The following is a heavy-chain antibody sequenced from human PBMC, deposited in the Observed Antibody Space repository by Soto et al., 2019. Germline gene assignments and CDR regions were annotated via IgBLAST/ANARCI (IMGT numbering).Heavy chain of an antibody. V-gene: IGHV4-59*01. J-gene: IGHJ5*02. CDR1: GGSISSYY. D-gene: IGHD6-13*01. Sequence: SETLSLTCTVSGGSISSYYWSWIRQPPGKGLEWIGYIYYSGSTNYNPSLKSRVTISVDTSKNQFSLKLSSVTAADTAVYYCARDGCSSWYNWFDPWGQGTLVTVSS. CDR2: IYYSGST. CDR3: ARDGCSSWYNWFDP.